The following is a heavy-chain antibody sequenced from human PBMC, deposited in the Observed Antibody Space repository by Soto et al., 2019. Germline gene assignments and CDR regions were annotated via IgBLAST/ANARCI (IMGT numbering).Heavy chain of an antibody. CDR2: IYSGGST. D-gene: IGHD3-16*01. J-gene: IGHJ4*02. Sequence: GGSLRLSCAASGFTVRSNYMSWVRQAPGKGQEWVSVIYSGGSTYYADSVKGRVTITRDNAKNTLYLQMNSLRDEDTDVYYCARVGRCQPDFDYWGQGTLVTVSS. CDR1: GFTVRSNY. V-gene: IGHV3-66*01. CDR3: ARVGRCQPDFDY.